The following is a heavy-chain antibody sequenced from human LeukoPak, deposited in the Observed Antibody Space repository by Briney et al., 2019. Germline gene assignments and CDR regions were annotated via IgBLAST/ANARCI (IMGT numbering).Heavy chain of an antibody. D-gene: IGHD2/OR15-2a*01. CDR1: VGSISSYY. J-gene: IGHJ5*02. CDR2: ISPSGTT. V-gene: IGHV4-4*07. Sequence: SETLSLTFSVSVGSISSYYWRWSRQPAGKGLEWIGRISPSGTTHYNPSLGSRVTMSVDTSKNYFSLRLSSVTAADTAVYYCARDFYASGFYFLFDPWGQGILVTVSS. CDR3: ARDFYASGFYFLFDP.